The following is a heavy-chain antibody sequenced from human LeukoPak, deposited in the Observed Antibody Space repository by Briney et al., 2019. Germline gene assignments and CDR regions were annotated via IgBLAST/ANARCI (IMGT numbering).Heavy chain of an antibody. J-gene: IGHJ4*02. CDR1: GFSFSNYG. D-gene: IGHD1-14*01. CDR2: ISGSGGGT. Sequence: GGSLRLSCAASGFSFSNYGMHWVRQAPGKGLEWVSTISGSGGGTYYADSVKGRFTISRDNSKNTLYLQMNSLRAEDTAVYYCAKGFQWEPPIDYWGQGTLVTVSS. CDR3: AKGFQWEPPIDY. V-gene: IGHV3-23*01.